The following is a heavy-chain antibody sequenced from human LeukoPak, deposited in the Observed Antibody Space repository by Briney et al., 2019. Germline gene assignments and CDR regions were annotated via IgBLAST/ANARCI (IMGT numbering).Heavy chain of an antibody. V-gene: IGHV3-20*04. Sequence: GGSLRLSCAASGFTFDDYGMSWVRQAPGKGLEWVSGINWNGGSTGYADSVKGRFTISRDNAKNSLYLQMNSLRAEDTALCYCARDSRIAEAGEIDYWGQGTLVTVSS. CDR2: INWNGGST. D-gene: IGHD6-19*01. J-gene: IGHJ4*02. CDR1: GFTFDDYG. CDR3: ARDSRIAEAGEIDY.